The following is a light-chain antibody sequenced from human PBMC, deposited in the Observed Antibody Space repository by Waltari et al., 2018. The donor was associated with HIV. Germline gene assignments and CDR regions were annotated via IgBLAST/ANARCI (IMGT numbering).Light chain of an antibody. Sequence: QSVLTQPPSVSEAPRQRVTISCSGSSSNIGHNAVNWYQQVPGKAPKLLIYYDDLLSSGGSDRFSGSKSGTAASLAIRGLQSEDEADYYCAAWDDSLNGYVFGSGTKVTVL. CDR2: YDD. CDR3: AAWDDSLNGYV. J-gene: IGLJ1*01. V-gene: IGLV1-36*01. CDR1: SSNIGHNA.